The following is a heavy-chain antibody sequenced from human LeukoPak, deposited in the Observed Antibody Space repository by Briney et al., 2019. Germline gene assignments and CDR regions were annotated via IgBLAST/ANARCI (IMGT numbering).Heavy chain of an antibody. CDR1: GYIFIDYE. CDR3: ARGRHMDV. Sequence: ASVKVSCKTSGYIFIDYEINWVRQATGQGLEWMGWMNPKSGDTGYEQKFQGRVTITRDSSISTVYMELSSLRSDDTALYYCARGRHMDVWGKGTTVTVSS. V-gene: IGHV1-8*03. CDR2: MNPKSGDT. J-gene: IGHJ6*03.